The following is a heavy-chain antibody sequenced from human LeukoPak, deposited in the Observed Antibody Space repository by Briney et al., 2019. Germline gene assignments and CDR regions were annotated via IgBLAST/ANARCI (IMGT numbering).Heavy chain of an antibody. J-gene: IGHJ4*02. D-gene: IGHD2-21*02. CDR2: INPNSGGT. CDR1: GYIFTDYY. Sequence: ASVKASCKASGYIFTDYYIHWVRQAPGQGLEWMGWINPNSGGTNYAQEFQGRVTMTRDTSITTTYMDLSRLKSDDTAVYYCAREAVRYCGGDCQVDYWGQGTLVTVSS. CDR3: AREAVRYCGGDCQVDY. V-gene: IGHV1-2*02.